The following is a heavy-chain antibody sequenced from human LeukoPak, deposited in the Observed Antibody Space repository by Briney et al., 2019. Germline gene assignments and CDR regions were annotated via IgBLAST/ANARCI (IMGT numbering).Heavy chain of an antibody. CDR2: IRYDGSNK. V-gene: IGHV3-30*02. CDR1: GFTFSIYG. J-gene: IGHJ4*02. CDR3: AVAVAGTFDY. Sequence: GSLRLSCAASGFTFSIYGMHWVRQAPGKGLKWVAFIRYDGSNKYYADSVKGRFTISRDNSKNTLYLQMNSLRAEDTAVYYCAVAVAGTFDYWGQGTLVTVSS. D-gene: IGHD6-19*01.